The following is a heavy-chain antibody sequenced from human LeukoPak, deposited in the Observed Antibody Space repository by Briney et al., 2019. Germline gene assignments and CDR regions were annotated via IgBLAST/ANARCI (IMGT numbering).Heavy chain of an antibody. CDR2: IVVGSGNT. J-gene: IGHJ4*02. D-gene: IGHD5/OR15-5a*01. CDR1: RFTFINSA. CDR3: AADDLSTGY. Sequence: SVKVSCKASRFTFINSAMQWVRQARGQRLEWIGWIVVGSGNTNYAQKFQERVTITRDMSTSTAYMELSSLRSEDTAVYYCAADDLSTGYWGQGTLVTVSS. V-gene: IGHV1-58*02.